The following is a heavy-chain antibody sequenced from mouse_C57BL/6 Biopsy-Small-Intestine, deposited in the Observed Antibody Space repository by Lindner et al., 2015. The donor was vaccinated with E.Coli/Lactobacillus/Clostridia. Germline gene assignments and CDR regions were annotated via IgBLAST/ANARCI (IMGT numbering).Heavy chain of an antibody. J-gene: IGHJ2*01. CDR3: ARESEAEAVYFHH. CDR1: GYTFISYG. Sequence: SVKVSCKASGYTFISYGFSWVRQAPGQGLEWMGWISAYNGNTRYTQKLQGRVTMTTDTSTSTAYMELRSLRSDDTAVYYCARESEAEAVYFHHWGQGTLVTVSS. D-gene: IGHD3-3*01. CDR2: ISAYNGNT. V-gene: IGHV1-7*01.